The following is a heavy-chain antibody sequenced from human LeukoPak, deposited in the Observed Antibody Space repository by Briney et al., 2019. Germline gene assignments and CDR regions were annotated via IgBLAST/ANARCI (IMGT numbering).Heavy chain of an antibody. CDR3: ARIDTMARGAATYYYYGMDV. V-gene: IGHV3-66*01. Sequence: GGSLRLSCAASGFTVSSNYMSWVRQAPGKGLEWVSVIYSGGSTYYADSVKGRFTISRDNSKNTLYLQMNSLRAEDTAVYYCARIDTMARGAATYYYYGMDVWGQGTTVTVSS. J-gene: IGHJ6*02. CDR2: IYSGGST. CDR1: GFTVSSNY. D-gene: IGHD3-10*01.